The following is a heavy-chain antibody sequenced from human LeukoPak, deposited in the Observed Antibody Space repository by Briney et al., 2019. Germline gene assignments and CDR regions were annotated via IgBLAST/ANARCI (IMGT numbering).Heavy chain of an antibody. CDR3: ARGGGGLYCSSTSCYNYFDY. Sequence: SETLSLTCTVSGGSISSYYWSWIRQPPGKGLEWIGYIYYRGSTNYNPSLKSRVTISVDTSKNQSSLKLSSVTAADTAVYYCARGGGGLYCSSTSCYNYFDYWGQGTLVTVSS. J-gene: IGHJ4*02. D-gene: IGHD2-2*02. V-gene: IGHV4-59*01. CDR2: IYYRGST. CDR1: GGSISSYY.